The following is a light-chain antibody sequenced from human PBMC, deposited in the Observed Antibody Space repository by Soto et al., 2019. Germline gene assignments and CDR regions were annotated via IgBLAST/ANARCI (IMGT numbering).Light chain of an antibody. Sequence: QSVLTQPASVSGSPGQSITISCTGTSSDVGGFNSVSWYQQHPGKAPKLVIYEVSDRPSGVSNRFSGSKSGITASLTISGLHAEDEADYYCSSFTSSTTYVFGTGTKLTVL. CDR3: SSFTSSTTYV. CDR1: SSDVGGFNS. V-gene: IGLV2-14*01. J-gene: IGLJ1*01. CDR2: EVS.